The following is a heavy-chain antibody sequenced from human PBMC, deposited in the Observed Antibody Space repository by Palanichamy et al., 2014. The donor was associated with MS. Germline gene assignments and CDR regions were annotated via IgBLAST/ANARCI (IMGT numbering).Heavy chain of an antibody. CDR2: ISYSGST. D-gene: IGHD5/OR15-5a*01. Sequence: QLQLQESGPGLVKPSETLSLTCTVSRGSISRSTYTWDWIRQPPGKGLEWIGNISYSGSTYYNPSLKSRVTISVDTSKSRFSLQLSSVTAADTAVFYCAGRGVYENYFDYWGQGTLVTVSS. CDR3: AGRGVYENYFDY. J-gene: IGHJ4*02. CDR1: RGSISRSTYT. V-gene: IGHV4-39*01.